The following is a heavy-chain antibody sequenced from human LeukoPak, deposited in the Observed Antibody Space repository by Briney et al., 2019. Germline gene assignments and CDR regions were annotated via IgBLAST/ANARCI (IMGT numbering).Heavy chain of an antibody. Sequence: GGALRLSCEASGFIFSSYTMNWIRQAPGKGLEWVASINSGSTNPYYADSVKGRFTISRDDAKKSLYLQMTSLRVEDTSVYYCARDFLAAGDYWGQGTLVTVSS. CDR1: GFIFSSYT. V-gene: IGHV3-21*01. CDR2: INSGSTNP. D-gene: IGHD6-13*01. CDR3: ARDFLAAGDY. J-gene: IGHJ4*02.